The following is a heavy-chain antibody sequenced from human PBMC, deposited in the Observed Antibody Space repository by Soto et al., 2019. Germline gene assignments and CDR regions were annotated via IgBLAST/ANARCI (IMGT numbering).Heavy chain of an antibody. CDR1: GFTFSSYA. V-gene: IGHV3-30-3*01. Sequence: QVQLVESGGGVVQPGRSLRLSCAASGFTFSSYAMHWVRQAPGKGLERVAVISYDGSNKYYADSVKGRFTISRDNSKNTLYLQMNSLRAEGTAVYYCAKGPLPISTTLWFDYCGQGTLFTFSS. CDR3: AKGPLPISTTLWFDY. D-gene: IGHD2-2*01. J-gene: IGHJ4*02. CDR2: ISYDGSNK.